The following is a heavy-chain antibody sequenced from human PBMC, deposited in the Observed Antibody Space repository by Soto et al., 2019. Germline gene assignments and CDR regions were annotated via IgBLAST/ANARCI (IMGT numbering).Heavy chain of an antibody. CDR3: AASIFYYGMDV. J-gene: IGHJ6*02. Sequence: GESLKISCQGSGYSFGAYWIGWVRQMPGKGLEWMGIIYPGDSDTKYNPSFQGQVTISADKSITTTYLQWSSLKASDTAIYYCAASIFYYGMDVWGQGTTVTVSS. CDR2: IYPGDSDT. CDR1: GYSFGAYW. V-gene: IGHV5-51*01.